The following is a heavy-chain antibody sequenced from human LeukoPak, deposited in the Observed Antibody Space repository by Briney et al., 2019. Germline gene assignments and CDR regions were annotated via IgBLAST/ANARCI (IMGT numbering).Heavy chain of an antibody. Sequence: SETLSLTRAVYGGSFSGYYWSWIRQPPGKGLEWIGEINHSGSTNYNPSLKSRVTISVDTSKNLFSLKLSSVTAADTAVYYCARRVTDTYYYYYYIDVWGKGTTVTVSS. D-gene: IGHD2-21*02. CDR1: GGSFSGYY. CDR2: INHSGST. J-gene: IGHJ6*03. CDR3: ARRVTDTYYYYYYIDV. V-gene: IGHV4-34*01.